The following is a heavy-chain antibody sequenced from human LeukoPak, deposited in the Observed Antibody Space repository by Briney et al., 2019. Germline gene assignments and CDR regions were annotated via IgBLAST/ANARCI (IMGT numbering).Heavy chain of an antibody. CDR2: IIPIFGTA. J-gene: IGHJ5*02. CDR1: GGTFSSYA. Sequence: SVKVSCKASGGTFSSYAISWVRRAPGQGLEWMGGIIPIFGTANYAQKFQGRVTITADKSTSTAYMELSSLRSEDTAVYYCASLPGPSSGWSPTNWFDPWGQGTLVTVSS. D-gene: IGHD6-19*01. V-gene: IGHV1-69*06. CDR3: ASLPGPSSGWSPTNWFDP.